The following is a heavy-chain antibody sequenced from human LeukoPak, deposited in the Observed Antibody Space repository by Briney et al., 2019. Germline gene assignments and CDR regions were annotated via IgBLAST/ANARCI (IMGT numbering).Heavy chain of an antibody. CDR3: AKRGVVIRVILVGLHKEAYYFDS. J-gene: IGHJ4*02. CDR2: MKKGGSEI. CDR1: GFTFSNSW. Sequence: PGGSLRLSCVASGFTFSNSWMTWVRQAPGKGLELVANMKKGGSEIYHLDSVKGRFTISRDNAKNSLYLQMNSLRAEDTAVYFCAKRGVVIRVILVGLHKEAYYFDSWGQGALVTVSS. D-gene: IGHD3-22*01. V-gene: IGHV3-7*03.